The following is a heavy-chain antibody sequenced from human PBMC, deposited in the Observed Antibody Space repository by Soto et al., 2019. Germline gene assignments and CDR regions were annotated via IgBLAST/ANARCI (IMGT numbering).Heavy chain of an antibody. Sequence: ASVKVSCTASGYTIIGYYMHWVRQAPGQGLEWMGWINPNSGGTNYAQKFQGRVTMTRDTSISTAYMELSGLRSDDTAVYYCASIAYSGTYPLDCWGQGTPVTVSS. J-gene: IGHJ4*02. CDR1: GYTIIGYY. CDR2: INPNSGGT. V-gene: IGHV1-2*02. CDR3: ASIAYSGTYPLDC. D-gene: IGHD1-26*01.